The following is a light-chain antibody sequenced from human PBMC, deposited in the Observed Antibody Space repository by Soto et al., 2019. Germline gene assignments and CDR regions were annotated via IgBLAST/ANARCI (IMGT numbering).Light chain of an antibody. J-gene: IGLJ2*01. CDR1: SSDVGGYDY. CDR2: EVS. V-gene: IGLV2-14*01. Sequence: QSALTQPASVSGSPGQSITISCTGASSDVGGYDYVSWYQQHPGKAPKLMIYEVSYRPSGVSNRFSGSKSGNTASLTISGLRAEDEAYYYCSSYTTDNTHVFGGGTKVTVL. CDR3: SSYTTDNTHV.